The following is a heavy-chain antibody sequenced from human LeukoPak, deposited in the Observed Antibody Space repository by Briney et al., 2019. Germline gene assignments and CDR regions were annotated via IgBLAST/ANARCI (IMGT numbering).Heavy chain of an antibody. J-gene: IGHJ4*02. CDR2: INISAGST. CDR3: SRGGPGKKTERIVATIGIDY. CDR1: AYTFTFNY. V-gene: IGHV1-46*01. Sequence: ASVNLSCTSSAYTFTFNYMHWVRHAPGPGLEWMGIINISAGSTSYAHKYQGRGTMTRDTSTSTVFMQLRSLRTADTAVYYYSRGGPGKKTERIVATIGIDYWGQGTLVTVSS. D-gene: IGHD5-12*01.